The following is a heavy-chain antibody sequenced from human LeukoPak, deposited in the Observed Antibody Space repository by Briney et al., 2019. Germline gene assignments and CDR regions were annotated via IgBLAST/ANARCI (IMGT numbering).Heavy chain of an antibody. J-gene: IGHJ1*01. D-gene: IGHD5-12*01. V-gene: IGHV3-30*18. CDR1: GFTFSSYG. Sequence: GGSLGLSCAASGFTFSSYGMHWVRQAPGKGLEWVAVISYDGSNKYYADSVKGRFTISRDNSKNTLYLQMNSLRAEDTAVYYCAKDPPIKHWGQGTLVTVSS. CDR2: ISYDGSNK. CDR3: AKDPPIKH.